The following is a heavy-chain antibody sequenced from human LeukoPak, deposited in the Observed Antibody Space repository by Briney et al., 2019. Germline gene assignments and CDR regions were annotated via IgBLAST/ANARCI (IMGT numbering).Heavy chain of an antibody. CDR1: GYTFTDYY. CDR2: INPNSGGT. V-gene: IGHV1-2*06. CDR3: ARGEWLLHY. D-gene: IGHD5-18*01. Sequence: ASVKVSCKASGYTFTDYYIHWVRQAPGQGLEWMGRINPNSGGTNSAQKFQGRVTMTRDTSISTAYMELSRLRSDDTAVYYCARGEWLLHYWGQGILVTASS. J-gene: IGHJ4*02.